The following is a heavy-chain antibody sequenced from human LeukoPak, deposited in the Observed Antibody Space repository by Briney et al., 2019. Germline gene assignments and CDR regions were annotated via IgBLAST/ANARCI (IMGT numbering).Heavy chain of an antibody. Sequence: QPGRSLRLSCAASGFTFSSYAMHWVRQAPGKGLEWVAVISYDGGNKYYADSVKGRFTISRDNSKNTVYLQMNSLRAEATALYYCASGGLSSSWYLHYWGQGTLVTVSS. CDR1: GFTFSSYA. J-gene: IGHJ4*02. D-gene: IGHD6-13*01. CDR3: ASGGLSSSWYLHY. CDR2: ISYDGGNK. V-gene: IGHV3-30-3*01.